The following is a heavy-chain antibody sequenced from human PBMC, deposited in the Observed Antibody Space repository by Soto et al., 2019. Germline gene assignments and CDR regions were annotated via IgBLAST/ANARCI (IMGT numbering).Heavy chain of an antibody. J-gene: IGHJ4*02. CDR1: GFTFSGSS. V-gene: IGHV3-73*01. D-gene: IGHD1-26*01. CDR2: IRSKAKNYAT. Sequence: EVKLVESGGGLVQPGGSVKLSCAASGFTFSGSSMHWVRQASGKGLEWVGRIRSKAKNYATTYSESLKGRFIISRDDSKNTTFLQMSSLRTEDTAMYYCAIEGAGFGQWGQGPLVNVSS. CDR3: AIEGAGFGQ.